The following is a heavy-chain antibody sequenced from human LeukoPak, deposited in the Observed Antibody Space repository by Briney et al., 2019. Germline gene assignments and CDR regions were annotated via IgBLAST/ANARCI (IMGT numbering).Heavy chain of an antibody. CDR3: ARVSNSYGRFDY. CDR2: ISSSSSYI. J-gene: IGHJ4*02. CDR1: GFTFSSYS. Sequence: XGSLRLSCAASGFTFSSYSMNWVRQAPGKGLEWVSSISSSSSYIYYADSVKGRFTISRDNAKNSLYLQMNSLRAEDTAVYYCARVSNSYGRFDYWGQGTLVTVSS. V-gene: IGHV3-21*01. D-gene: IGHD5-18*01.